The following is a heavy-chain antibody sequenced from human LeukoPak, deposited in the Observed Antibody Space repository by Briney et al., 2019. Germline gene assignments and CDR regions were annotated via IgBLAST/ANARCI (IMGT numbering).Heavy chain of an antibody. Sequence: ASVKVSCKASGYTFTGYYMHWVRQAPGQGLEWMGWINPNSGGANYAQKFQGRVTMTRDTSISTACMELSRLRSDDTAVYYCARATLAVANEYYFDYWGQGTLVTVSS. CDR2: INPNSGGA. CDR3: ARATLAVANEYYFDY. CDR1: GYTFTGYY. V-gene: IGHV1-2*02. D-gene: IGHD6-19*01. J-gene: IGHJ4*02.